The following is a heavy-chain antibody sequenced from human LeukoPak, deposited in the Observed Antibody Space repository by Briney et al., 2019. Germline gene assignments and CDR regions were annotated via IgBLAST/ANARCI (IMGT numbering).Heavy chain of an antibody. V-gene: IGHV1-58*02. CDR2: IVVGSGNT. D-gene: IGHD2-2*01. J-gene: IGHJ3*02. CDR1: GFTFTSSA. Sequence: SVKVSCKASGFTFTSSAMQWVRQARGQRLEWIGWIVVGSGNTNYAQKFQERVTITRDMSTSTAYMELSSLRSEDTTVYYCAADSRCTSTSCNYAFDIWGQGTMVTVSS. CDR3: AADSRCTSTSCNYAFDI.